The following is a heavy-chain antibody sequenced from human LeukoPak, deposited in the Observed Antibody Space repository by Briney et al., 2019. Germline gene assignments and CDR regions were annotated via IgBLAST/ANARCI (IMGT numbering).Heavy chain of an antibody. J-gene: IGHJ6*02. CDR3: ARDAGYYYYYYGMDV. Sequence: GGSLRLSCAASGFTFSSYGMHWVRQAPGKGLEWVAVIWYDGSNKYYADSVKGRFTISRDNSKNTLYLQMNSLRAEDTAVYYRARDAGYYYYYYGMDVWGQGTTVTVSS. V-gene: IGHV3-33*01. D-gene: IGHD3-10*01. CDR2: IWYDGSNK. CDR1: GFTFSSYG.